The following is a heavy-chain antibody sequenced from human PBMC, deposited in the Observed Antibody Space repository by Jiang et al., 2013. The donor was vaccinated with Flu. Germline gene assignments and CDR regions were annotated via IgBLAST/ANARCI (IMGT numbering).Heavy chain of an antibody. D-gene: IGHD3-22*01. CDR3: ARVTYYYDSSGPQGAFDI. Sequence: SGAEVKKPGASVKVSCKASGYTFTGYYMHWVRQAPGQGLEWMGWINPNSGGTNYAQKFQGRVTMTRDTSISTAYMELSRLRSDDTAVYYCARVTYYYDSSGPQGAFDIWGQGTMVTVS. J-gene: IGHJ3*02. V-gene: IGHV1-2*02. CDR2: INPNSGGT. CDR1: GYTFTGYY.